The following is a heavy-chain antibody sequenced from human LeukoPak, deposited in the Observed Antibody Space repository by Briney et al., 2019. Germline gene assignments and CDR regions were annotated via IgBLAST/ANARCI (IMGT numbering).Heavy chain of an antibody. Sequence: GASVKASCKASGGTFSSYAISWVRQAPGQGLEWMGGIIPIFGTANYAQKFQGRVTITADKSTSTAYMELSSLRSEDTAVYYCARDYSEQLVLSYWGQGTLVTVSS. J-gene: IGHJ4*02. V-gene: IGHV1-69*06. CDR3: ARDYSEQLVLSY. CDR2: IIPIFGTA. D-gene: IGHD6-13*01. CDR1: GGTFSSYA.